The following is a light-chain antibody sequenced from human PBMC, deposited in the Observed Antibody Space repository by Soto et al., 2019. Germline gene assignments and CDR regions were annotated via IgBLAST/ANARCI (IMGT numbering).Light chain of an antibody. V-gene: IGKV4-1*01. Sequence: DIVMTQSPDSLAVSLGARATINCKSSQSVLYTSNNKNCLAWYQQKPGQPPKLLIYWASTRESGVPDRFSGSGSGTDFTLTISSLQAEDVEVYYCQQYCRTPGTFGQGTKVEIK. CDR3: QQYCRTPGT. CDR1: QSVLYTSNNKNC. J-gene: IGKJ1*01. CDR2: WAS.